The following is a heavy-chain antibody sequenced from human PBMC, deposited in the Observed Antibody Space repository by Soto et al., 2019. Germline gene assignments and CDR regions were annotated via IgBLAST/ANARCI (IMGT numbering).Heavy chain of an antibody. J-gene: IGHJ1*01. V-gene: IGHV4-34*01. CDR2: INHSGST. CDR3: DFSFCSNGVCHTRNAY. CDR1: GGSFSGYY. D-gene: IGHD2-8*01. Sequence: PSETLSLTCAVYGGSFSGYYWSWIRQPPGKGLEWIGEINHSGSTNYNPSLKSRVTISVDTSKNQFSLKLSSVTAADTAVYYCDFSFCSNGVCHTRNAYWAQRTPVPVSS.